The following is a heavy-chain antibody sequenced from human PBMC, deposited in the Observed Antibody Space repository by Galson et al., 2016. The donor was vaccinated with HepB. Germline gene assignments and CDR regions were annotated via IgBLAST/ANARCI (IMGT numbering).Heavy chain of an antibody. CDR2: VYYSGST. V-gene: IGHV4-39*01. J-gene: IGHJ4*02. CDR3: ATYLGGIVRASDY. CDR1: GGSISSSHYY. D-gene: IGHD1-26*01. Sequence: LSLTCTVSGGSISSSHYYCGWIRQPPGKGLEWIGNVYYSGSTYYNPSLKSRVTISVDTSKNQFSLKLTSVTAADTAVYYCATYLGGIVRASDYWGQGTLDTVSS.